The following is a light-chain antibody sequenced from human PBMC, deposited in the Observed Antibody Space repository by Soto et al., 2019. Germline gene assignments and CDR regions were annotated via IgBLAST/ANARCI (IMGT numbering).Light chain of an antibody. CDR1: SSNIGAGYD. CDR3: QSNDSSLSGAI. V-gene: IGLV1-40*01. Sequence: QPVLTQPPSVSGAPGQRVTISCTGSSSNIGAGYDVHWYQQLPGTAPKLLIYDNSNRPSGVPDRFSGSKSGTSASLAITGLQAEDEADYYCQSNDSSLSGAIFGTGTKLTVL. CDR2: DNS. J-gene: IGLJ1*01.